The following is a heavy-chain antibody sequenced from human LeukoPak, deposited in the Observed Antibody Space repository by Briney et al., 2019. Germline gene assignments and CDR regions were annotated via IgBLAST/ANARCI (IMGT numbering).Heavy chain of an antibody. CDR3: ARFVVPAATGGFDY. CDR2: IYPGDSDT. J-gene: IGHJ4*02. Sequence: GESLKISCKGSGYSFKSYWIAWLRQMPGKGLEWMGIIYPGDSDTRYSPSFQGQVTISADKSISTAYLQWSSLKASDTAMYYCARFVVPAATGGFDYWGQGTLVTVSS. CDR1: GYSFKSYW. D-gene: IGHD2-2*01. V-gene: IGHV5-51*01.